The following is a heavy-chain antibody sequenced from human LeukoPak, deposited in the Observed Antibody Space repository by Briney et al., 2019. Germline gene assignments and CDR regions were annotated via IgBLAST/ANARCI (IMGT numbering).Heavy chain of an antibody. D-gene: IGHD2/OR15-2a*01. CDR1: GFTFSSYW. J-gene: IGHJ4*02. CDR2: IKSDGSST. V-gene: IGHV3-74*01. CDR3: TRVPYL. Sequence: PGGSLRLSCAAPGFTFSSYWMHWVRQAPGKGLVWVSRIKSDGSSTSYADSVKGRFTISRDNAKNTLYLQMNSLRAEDTAVYYCTRVPYLGGQGTLVTVSS.